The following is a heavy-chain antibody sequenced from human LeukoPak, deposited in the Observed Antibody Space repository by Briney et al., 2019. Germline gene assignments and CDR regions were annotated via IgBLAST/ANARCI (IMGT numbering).Heavy chain of an antibody. CDR1: GFTFSSYA. CDR3: AKAGYCSGGSCYRGFDC. J-gene: IGHJ4*02. Sequence: GGSLRLSCAASGFTFSSYAMSWVRQAPGKGLEGVSAISCSGAVTHYADAVQSRFTISRDNSKNTLYLQMNSLRAEDTAVYYCAKAGYCSGGSCYRGFDCWGQGTLVTVSS. V-gene: IGHV3-23*01. CDR2: ISCSGAVT. D-gene: IGHD2-15*01.